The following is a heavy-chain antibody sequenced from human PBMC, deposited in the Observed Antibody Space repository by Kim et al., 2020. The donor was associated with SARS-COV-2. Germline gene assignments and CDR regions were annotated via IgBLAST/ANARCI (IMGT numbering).Heavy chain of an antibody. J-gene: IGHJ4*02. D-gene: IGHD6-19*01. V-gene: IGHV6-1*01. CDR3: ARDRQRAGTGVDY. Sequence: YATAVKGRIPINPDTSKNQFSLQLHSVTPEDTAVYYCARDRQRAGTGVDYWGQGTLVTVSS.